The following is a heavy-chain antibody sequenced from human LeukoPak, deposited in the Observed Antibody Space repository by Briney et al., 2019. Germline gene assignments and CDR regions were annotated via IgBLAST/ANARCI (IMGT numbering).Heavy chain of an antibody. V-gene: IGHV4-59*01. CDR1: GGSISSYY. Sequence: PSETLSLTCTVSGGSISSYYWSWIRQPPGKGLEWIGYIYYSGSTNYNPSLKSRVTISVDTSKNQFSLKLSSVTAADTAVYYCAVGATHYYYMDVWGKGTTVTVSS. CDR3: AVGATHYYYMDV. D-gene: IGHD1-26*01. J-gene: IGHJ6*03. CDR2: IYYSGST.